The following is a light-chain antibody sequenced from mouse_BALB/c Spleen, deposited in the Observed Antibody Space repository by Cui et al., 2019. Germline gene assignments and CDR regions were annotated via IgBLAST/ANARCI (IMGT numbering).Light chain of an antibody. CDR2: SAS. CDR3: QQYNSYTWM. J-gene: IGKJ1*01. V-gene: IGKV6-15*01. Sequence: DIVMTQSQKFMSTSVGDRVSVTCKASQNVGTNVAWYQQKPGQSPKALIYSASYRYSGVPDRFTGSGSGTDFTLTISNVQSEDLAGYFCQQYNSYTWMFGGGTKLEIK. CDR1: QNVGTN.